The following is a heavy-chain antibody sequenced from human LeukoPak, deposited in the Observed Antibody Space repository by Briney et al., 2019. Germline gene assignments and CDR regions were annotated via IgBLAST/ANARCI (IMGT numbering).Heavy chain of an antibody. CDR1: GGSISSYY. V-gene: IGHV4-59*12. CDR3: ARDPGTTVTTFDY. Sequence: SETLSLTCTVSGGSISSYYWSWIRQPPGKGLEWIGYIYYSGSTNYNPSLKSRVTISVDTSKNQFSLKLSSVTAADTAVYYCARDPGTTVTTFDYWGQGTLVTVSS. D-gene: IGHD4-17*01. CDR2: IYYSGST. J-gene: IGHJ4*02.